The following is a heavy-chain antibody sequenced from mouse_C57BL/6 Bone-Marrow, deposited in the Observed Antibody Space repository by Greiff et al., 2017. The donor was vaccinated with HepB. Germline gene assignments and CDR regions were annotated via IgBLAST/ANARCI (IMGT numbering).Heavy chain of an antibody. V-gene: IGHV1-63*01. CDR1: GYTFTNYW. D-gene: IGHD1-1*01. CDR3: ARGNYRYYFDD. CDR2: IYPGGGYT. Sequence: QVQLQQSGAELVRPGTSVKMSCKASGYTFTNYWIGWAKQRPGHGLEWIGDIYPGGGYTNYNEKFKGKATLTADKSSSTAYMQFSSLTSEDSAVYYCARGNYRYYFDDWGQGTTLTVSS. J-gene: IGHJ2*01.